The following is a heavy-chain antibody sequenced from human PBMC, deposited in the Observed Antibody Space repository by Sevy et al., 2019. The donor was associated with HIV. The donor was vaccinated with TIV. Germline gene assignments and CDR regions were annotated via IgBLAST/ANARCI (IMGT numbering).Heavy chain of an antibody. CDR2: IKSDGSST. Sequence: GGSLRLSCAASGFTFSSYWMHWVRQVPGKGLVWVSRIKSDGSSTSYADSVKGRFTISRDNAKNPLYLQMNSLRAEDTAVYDCARDRSGSYHVSDNWFDPWGQGTLVTVSS. CDR1: GFTFSSYW. D-gene: IGHD1-26*01. CDR3: ARDRSGSYHVSDNWFDP. V-gene: IGHV3-74*01. J-gene: IGHJ5*02.